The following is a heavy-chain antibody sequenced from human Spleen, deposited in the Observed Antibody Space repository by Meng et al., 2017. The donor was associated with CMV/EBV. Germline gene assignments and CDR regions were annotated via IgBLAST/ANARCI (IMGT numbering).Heavy chain of an antibody. CDR2: IKTKIDGETT. D-gene: IGHD3-10*01. CDR3: ATDWSRQLLGS. V-gene: IGHV3-15*01. Sequence: GESLKISCAASGFTFSNVWMSWVRQAPGKGLEWVGRIKTKIDGETTDFAAPVKGRFSISRDDSKNTLYLQMNSLKAEDTAVYYCATDWSRQLLGSWGQGTLVIVSS. J-gene: IGHJ4*02. CDR1: GFTFSNVW.